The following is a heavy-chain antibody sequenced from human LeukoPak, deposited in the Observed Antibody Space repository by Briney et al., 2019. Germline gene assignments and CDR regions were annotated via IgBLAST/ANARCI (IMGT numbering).Heavy chain of an antibody. Sequence: KPSETLSLTCTVSGGSINSRSYYWGWIRQPPGKGLEWIGNIYYSGNTYYNPSLKSRVTISVDTSKNQFSLKLASVTTADTAIYYCAKGAGGFSYYNWFDPWGQGTLVTVSA. CDR3: AKGAGGFSYYNWFDP. D-gene: IGHD5-18*01. CDR1: GGSINSRSYY. V-gene: IGHV4-39*07. J-gene: IGHJ5*02. CDR2: IYYSGNT.